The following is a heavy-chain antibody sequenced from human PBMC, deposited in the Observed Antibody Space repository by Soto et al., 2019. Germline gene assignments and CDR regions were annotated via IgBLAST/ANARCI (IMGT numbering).Heavy chain of an antibody. D-gene: IGHD3-10*01. V-gene: IGHV2-5*02. CDR1: GFAPRTRGVG. CDR3: AHRSIPDNYGWGSYLAY. J-gene: IGHJ4*02. Sequence: QITLKESGPTLVKPTQTLTVTCTFSGFAPRTRGVGVGWVRQPPGKALEWLALIFWDGDQRFSPSLNGRAAITSDTSKNQVVFTLTNVYLVDTATYYCAHRSIPDNYGWGSYLAYWGQGSRVTVSS. CDR2: IFWDGDQ.